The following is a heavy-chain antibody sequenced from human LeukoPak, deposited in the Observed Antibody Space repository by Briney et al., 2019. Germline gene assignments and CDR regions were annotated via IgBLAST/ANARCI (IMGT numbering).Heavy chain of an antibody. D-gene: IGHD3-22*01. V-gene: IGHV1-69*04. J-gene: IGHJ4*02. CDR3: ARGHYYDSSGYLFPASSYYFDY. CDR1: GGTFSIYA. Sequence: GASVKVSCKASGGTFSIYAISWVRQAPGQGLEWMGRIIPILGIANYAQKFQGRVTITADKSTSTAYMELSSLRSEDTAAYYCARGHYYDSSGYLFPASSYYFDYWGQGTLVTVSS. CDR2: IIPILGIA.